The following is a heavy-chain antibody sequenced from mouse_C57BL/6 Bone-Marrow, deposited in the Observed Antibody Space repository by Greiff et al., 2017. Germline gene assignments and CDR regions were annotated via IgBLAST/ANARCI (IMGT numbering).Heavy chain of an antibody. CDR1: GYTFTSYG. CDR3: ARGRITTVVAPFAY. J-gene: IGHJ3*01. CDR2: IYPRSGNT. V-gene: IGHV1-81*01. D-gene: IGHD1-1*01. Sequence: VQLQQSGAELARPGASVKLSCKASGYTFTSYGISWVKQRTGQGLEWIGEIYPRSGNTYYNEKFKGKATLTADKSSSTAYMELRSLTSEDSAVYFCARGRITTVVAPFAYWGQGTLVTVSA.